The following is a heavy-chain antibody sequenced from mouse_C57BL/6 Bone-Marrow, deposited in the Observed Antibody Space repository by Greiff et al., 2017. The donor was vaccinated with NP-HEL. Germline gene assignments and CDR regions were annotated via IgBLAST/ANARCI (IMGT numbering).Heavy chain of an antibody. CDR3: AITPHYGSSYAYVVY. CDR1: GYTFTSYW. V-gene: IGHV1-74*01. Sequence: QVQLQQPGAELVKPGASVKVSCKASGYTFTSYWMNWVKQRPGQGLEWIGRIHPSDSGTNYNQKFKGKATLTVDKSSSTAYMQLSSLTSEDSAVYYCAITPHYGSSYAYVVYWGQGTTLTVSS. D-gene: IGHD1-1*01. J-gene: IGHJ2*01. CDR2: IHPSDSGT.